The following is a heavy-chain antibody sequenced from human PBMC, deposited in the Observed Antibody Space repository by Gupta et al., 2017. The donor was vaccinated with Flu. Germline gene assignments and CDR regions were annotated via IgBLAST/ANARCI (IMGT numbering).Heavy chain of an antibody. Sequence: DYYRHWVRQAPGQGLEWVGRMHPKRGETKNAQKFQCRVTMTADTSINPAYMDLLRLTSDDTATEECTRDSVTTPANWGDPWGQGTRVTVSS. V-gene: IGHV1-2*06. CDR1: DYY. CDR2: MHPKRGET. D-gene: IGHD4-4*01. J-gene: IGHJ5*02. CDR3: TRDSVTTPANWGDP.